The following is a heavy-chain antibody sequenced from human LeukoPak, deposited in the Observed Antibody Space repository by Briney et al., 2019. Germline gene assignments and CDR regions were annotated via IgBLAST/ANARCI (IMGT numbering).Heavy chain of an antibody. J-gene: IGHJ2*01. V-gene: IGHV5-51*01. D-gene: IGHD4-17*01. Sequence: GESLKISCQGSGYDFTNYWIAWVRQMPGKGLEWMGTIYPGDSNTRYGPSFQGHVSIAADKSNSTAFLQWGSLKASDSAIYLCARAAKGTVSCLWYFDIWGRGTLVTVSS. CDR3: ARAAKGTVSCLWYFDI. CDR1: GYDFTNYW. CDR2: IYPGDSNT.